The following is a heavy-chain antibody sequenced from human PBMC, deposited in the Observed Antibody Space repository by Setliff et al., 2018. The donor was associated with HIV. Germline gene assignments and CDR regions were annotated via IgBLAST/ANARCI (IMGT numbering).Heavy chain of an antibody. V-gene: IGHV1-18*01. Sequence: ASVKVSCKASTYTFSSYVINWVRQAPGQGLEWVGRISVYNGNTIYAQKLQGRVIMTTDTSTSTAYMELRSLRSDDTAMYYCATQRDIVMVPGQGGFDIWAQGTMVTVS. CDR3: ATQRDIVMVPGQGGFDI. D-gene: IGHD2-2*01. CDR2: ISVYNGNT. J-gene: IGHJ3*02. CDR1: TYTFSSYV.